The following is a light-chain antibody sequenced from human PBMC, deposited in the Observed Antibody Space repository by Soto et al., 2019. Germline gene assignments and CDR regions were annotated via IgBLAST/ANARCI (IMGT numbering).Light chain of an antibody. CDR1: SSDVGGYNF. V-gene: IGLV2-14*03. Sequence: QSALTQPASVSESPGQSITISCTGTSSDVGGYNFVSWYQQHPGKAPKLMIYDVSKWPSGVSNRFSGSKSGNTASLTISGLQAEDEANYYCSSYTTSSTVVFGGGTKLTVL. CDR3: SSYTTSSTVV. J-gene: IGLJ2*01. CDR2: DVS.